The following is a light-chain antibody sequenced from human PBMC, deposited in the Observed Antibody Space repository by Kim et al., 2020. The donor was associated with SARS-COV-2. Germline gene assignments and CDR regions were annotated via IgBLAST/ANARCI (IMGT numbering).Light chain of an antibody. CDR3: QQYYSYPPT. CDR2: AAS. J-gene: IGKJ1*01. V-gene: IGKV1-8*01. CDR1: QGISSY. Sequence: GSSGDRVTITFRASQGISSYLAWYQQTPGKAPKLLIYAASTLQSGVPSRFSGSGSGTDFTLTISCLQSEDFATYYCQQYYSYPPTFGQGTKVDIK.